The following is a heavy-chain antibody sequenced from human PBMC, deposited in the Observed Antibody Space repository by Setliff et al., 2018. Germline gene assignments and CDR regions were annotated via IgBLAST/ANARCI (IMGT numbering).Heavy chain of an antibody. CDR3: ARDLIRGAPNWFDP. J-gene: IGHJ5*02. D-gene: IGHD3-10*01. Sequence: GGSLRLSCAASGFTFDDYGMSWVRQAPGKGLEWVSGINWNGGSTGYADSVKGRFTISRDNAKSSLYLQMNSLRAEDTAVYYCARDLIRGAPNWFDPWGQGTLVTAPQ. CDR2: INWNGGST. CDR1: GFTFDDYG. V-gene: IGHV3-20*04.